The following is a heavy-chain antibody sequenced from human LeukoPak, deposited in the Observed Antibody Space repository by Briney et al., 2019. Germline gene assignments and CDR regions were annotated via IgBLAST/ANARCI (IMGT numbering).Heavy chain of an antibody. Sequence: GGSLRLSCAASEFTVSSNYMSWVRQAPGKGLEWVSVIYSDVTTYYADSVKGRFTISRDNSKNTLYLQMNSLRAEDTAVYYCARELLWFGELSRPMGYWGQGTLVTVSS. CDR2: IYSDVTT. J-gene: IGHJ4*02. CDR3: ARELLWFGELSRPMGY. V-gene: IGHV3-53*01. CDR1: EFTVSSNY. D-gene: IGHD3-10*01.